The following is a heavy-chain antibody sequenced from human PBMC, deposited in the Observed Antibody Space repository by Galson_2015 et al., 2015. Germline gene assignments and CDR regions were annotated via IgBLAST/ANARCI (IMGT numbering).Heavy chain of an antibody. V-gene: IGHV5-51*01. CDR3: ARLARGSGSYSGS. D-gene: IGHD3-10*01. Sequence: DSDTRYSPSFQGQVTISADKSISTAYLQWSSLKASDTATYYCARLARGSGSYSGSWGQGTLVTVSS. J-gene: IGHJ5*02. CDR2: DSDT.